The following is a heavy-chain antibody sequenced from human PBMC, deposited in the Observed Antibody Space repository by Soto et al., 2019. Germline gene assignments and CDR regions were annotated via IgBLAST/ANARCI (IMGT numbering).Heavy chain of an antibody. V-gene: IGHV3-66*01. CDR2: IYGGGST. Sequence: PGGSLRLSCAASGFTVSSKYMSWVRQPPGKGLDWVSVIYGGGSTYYADSVKGRFTISRDNSKNTLYLQMNSLRAEDTAVYYCARDSVSDGYCGGDCHPTFDHWGQGALVTVSS. CDR3: ARDSVSDGYCGGDCHPTFDH. J-gene: IGHJ4*02. CDR1: GFTVSSKY. D-gene: IGHD2-21*02.